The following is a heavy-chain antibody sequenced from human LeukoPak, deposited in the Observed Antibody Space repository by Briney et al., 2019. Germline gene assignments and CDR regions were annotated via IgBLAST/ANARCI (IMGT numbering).Heavy chain of an antibody. D-gene: IGHD1-26*01. Sequence: SETLSLTCTVSGASLSSYYWSLIRQPPGKGLEWIGYIHYGGSTNYNPSLKSRVTISVDTSKNQFSLNLNSVTAADTALYYCACGTYYYFDYWGQGTLVTVSS. CDR3: ACGTYYYFDY. J-gene: IGHJ4*02. CDR2: IHYGGST. V-gene: IGHV4-59*01. CDR1: GASLSSYY.